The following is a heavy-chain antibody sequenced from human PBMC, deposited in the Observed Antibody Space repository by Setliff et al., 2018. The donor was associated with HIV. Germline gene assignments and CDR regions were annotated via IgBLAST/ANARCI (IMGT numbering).Heavy chain of an antibody. CDR1: GFTFRNAW. Sequence: GGSLRLSCAASGFTFRNAWMNWVRQAPGKGLEWVGRIKSKTDGGTTDNAAPEKGRFTISRDNVNNMLYLQMDSLRAEDTGVYFCTREHTPWAGASHHDCWGQGTLVTVSS. V-gene: IGHV3-15*05. CDR2: IKSKTDGGTT. CDR3: TREHTPWAGASHHDC. D-gene: IGHD1-26*01. J-gene: IGHJ4*02.